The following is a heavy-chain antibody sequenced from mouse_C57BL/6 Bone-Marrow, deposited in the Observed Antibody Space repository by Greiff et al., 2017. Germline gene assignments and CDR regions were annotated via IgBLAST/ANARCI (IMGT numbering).Heavy chain of an antibody. Sequence: EVKLVESGGGLVKPGGSLKLSCAASGFTFSDYGMHWVRQAPEKGLEWVAYISSGRSTIYYADTVKGRFTISRDNAKNTLFLQMTSLRSEDTAMYYCARGPWAYWGQGTLVTVSA. CDR3: ARGPWAY. J-gene: IGHJ3*01. CDR1: GFTFSDYG. CDR2: ISSGRSTI. V-gene: IGHV5-17*01.